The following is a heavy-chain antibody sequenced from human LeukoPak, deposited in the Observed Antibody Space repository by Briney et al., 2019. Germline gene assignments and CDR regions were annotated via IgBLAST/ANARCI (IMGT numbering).Heavy chain of an antibody. V-gene: IGHV4-39*07. Sequence: SETLSLTCTVSGGSISSSSYYWGWIRQPPGKGLEWIGSIYYSGSTYYNPSLKSRVTISVDTSKNQFSLKLSSVTAADTAVYYCARDLRYGDYAAPLDYWGQGTLVTVSS. CDR2: IYYSGST. J-gene: IGHJ4*02. CDR3: ARDLRYGDYAAPLDY. CDR1: GGSISSSSYY. D-gene: IGHD4-17*01.